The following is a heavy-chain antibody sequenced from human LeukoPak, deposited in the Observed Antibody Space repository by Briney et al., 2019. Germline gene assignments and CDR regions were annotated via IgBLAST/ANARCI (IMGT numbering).Heavy chain of an antibody. J-gene: IGHJ4*02. CDR2: IYYSGGT. CDR3: ARDKGHCSSTSCYRQYYFDY. V-gene: IGHV4-31*03. D-gene: IGHD2-2*01. CDR1: GGSISSGGYY. Sequence: PSETLSLTCTVSGGSISSGGYYWSWIRQHPGKGLEWIGYIYYSGGTYYNPSLKSRVTISVDTSKNQFSLKLSSVTAADTAVYYCARDKGHCSSTSCYRQYYFDYWGQGTLVTVSS.